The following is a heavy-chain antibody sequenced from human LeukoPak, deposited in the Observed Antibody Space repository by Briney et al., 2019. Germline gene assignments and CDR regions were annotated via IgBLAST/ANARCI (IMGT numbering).Heavy chain of an antibody. CDR1: GGSISSGGYY. Sequence: PSQTLSLTCTVSGGSISSGGYYWSWIRQPPGKGLEWIGYIYHSGSTYYNPSLKSRVTISVDRSKNQFSLKLSSVTAADTAVYYCAREVGGNHNWNYDGYWGQGTLVTVSS. CDR2: IYHSGST. V-gene: IGHV4-30-2*01. J-gene: IGHJ4*02. D-gene: IGHD1-7*01. CDR3: AREVGGNHNWNYDGY.